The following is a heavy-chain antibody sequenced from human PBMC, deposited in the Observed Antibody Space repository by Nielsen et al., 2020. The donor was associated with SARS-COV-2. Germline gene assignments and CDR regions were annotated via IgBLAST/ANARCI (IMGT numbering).Heavy chain of an antibody. D-gene: IGHD6-13*01. J-gene: IGHJ3*02. V-gene: IGHV1-46*01. CDR2: INPSGGST. CDR3: ARVGVAAAGQGVNAFDI. Sequence: ASVKVSCKASGYTFTSYYMHWVRQAPGQGLEWMGIINPSGGSTSYAQKLQGRVTMITDTSTSTAYMELRSLRSDDTAVYYCARVGVAAAGQGVNAFDIWGQGTMVTVSS. CDR1: GYTFTSYY.